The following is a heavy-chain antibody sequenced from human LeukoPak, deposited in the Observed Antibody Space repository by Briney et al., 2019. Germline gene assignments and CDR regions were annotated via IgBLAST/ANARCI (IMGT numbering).Heavy chain of an antibody. V-gene: IGHV1-18*01. D-gene: IGHD2-2*01. CDR1: GYTFTSYG. J-gene: IGHJ6*03. CDR3: ARDTYCSSTSCLPYYMDV. Sequence: ASVKVSCKASGYTFTSYGISWVRQAPGQGPEWMGWISAYYGNTKYAQKLQGRVTMTTDTSTSIVYTELRSLRSDDTAVYYCARDTYCSSTSCLPYYMDVWGKGTTVTVSS. CDR2: ISAYYGNT.